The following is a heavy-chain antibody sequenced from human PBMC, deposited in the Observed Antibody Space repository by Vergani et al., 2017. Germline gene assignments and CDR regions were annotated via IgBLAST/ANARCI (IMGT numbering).Heavy chain of an antibody. CDR3: ARDIGPRAEKPH. CDR2: IYYSGST. CDR1: GGSFSGYY. J-gene: IGHJ4*02. D-gene: IGHD1-14*01. V-gene: IGHV4-39*07. Sequence: QVQLQESGPGLVKPSETLSLTCAVYGGSFSGYYWSWIRQPPGKGLEWIGSIYYSGSTYYNPSLKSRVTISVDTSKNQFSLKLSSVTAADTAVYYCARDIGPRAEKPHWGQGTLVTVSS.